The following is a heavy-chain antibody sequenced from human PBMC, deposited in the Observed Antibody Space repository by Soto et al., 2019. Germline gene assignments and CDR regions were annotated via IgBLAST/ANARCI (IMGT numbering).Heavy chain of an antibody. Sequence: ASVKVSCKASGYTFTSYYMHWVRQAPGQGLEWMGIINPTNGSTSYAQKLQGRLTMTTDTSTSTAYMDLTTLRSDDTAVYFCARDPGAASFDFWAQGTLVTVSS. CDR2: INPTNGST. D-gene: IGHD2-15*01. CDR3: ARDPGAASFDF. CDR1: GYTFTSYY. J-gene: IGHJ4*02. V-gene: IGHV1-46*01.